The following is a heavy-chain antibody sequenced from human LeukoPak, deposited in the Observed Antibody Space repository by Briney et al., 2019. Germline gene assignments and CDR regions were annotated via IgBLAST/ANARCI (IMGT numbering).Heavy chain of an antibody. CDR3: ARQRDGGQQLVPDWFDP. J-gene: IGHJ5*02. V-gene: IGHV4-59*08. Sequence: SETLSLTCTVSGGSISSHYWSWIRQPPGKGLEWIGYIYYSGSTNYNPSLKSRVTISVDTSKNQFSLKLSSVTAADTAVYYCARQRDGGQQLVPDWFDPWGQGTLVTVSS. CDR2: IYYSGST. D-gene: IGHD6-13*01. CDR1: GGSISSHY.